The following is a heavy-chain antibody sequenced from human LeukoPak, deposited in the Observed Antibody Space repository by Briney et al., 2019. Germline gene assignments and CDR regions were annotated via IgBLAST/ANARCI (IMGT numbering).Heavy chain of an antibody. D-gene: IGHD4-11*01. CDR2: ISYDGSNK. CDR1: GFTFSSYS. CDR3: AREHYKYYFDY. J-gene: IGHJ4*02. Sequence: GGSLRLSCAASGFTFSSYSMNWVRQAPGKGLEWVAVISYDGSNKYYADSVKGRFTISRDNSKNTLYLQMNSLRAEDTAVYYCAREHYKYYFDYWGQGTLVTVSS. V-gene: IGHV3-30*03.